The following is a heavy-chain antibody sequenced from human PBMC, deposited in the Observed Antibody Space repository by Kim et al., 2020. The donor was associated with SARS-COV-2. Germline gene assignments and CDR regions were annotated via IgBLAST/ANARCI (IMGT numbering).Heavy chain of an antibody. CDR1: GGSISSSNW. CDR3: ARAHTQLGAYWYFDL. D-gene: IGHD3-16*01. CDR2: IYHSGST. J-gene: IGHJ2*01. Sequence: SETLSLTCAVSGGSISSSNWWSWVRQPPGKGLEWIGEIYHSGSTNYNPSLKSRVTISVDKSKNQFSLKLSSVTSADTAVYYCARAHTQLGAYWYFDLWGRGTLVTVSS. V-gene: IGHV4-4*02.